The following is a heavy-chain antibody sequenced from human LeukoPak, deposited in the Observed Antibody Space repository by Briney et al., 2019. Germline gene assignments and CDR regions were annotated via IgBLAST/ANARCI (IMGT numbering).Heavy chain of an antibody. V-gene: IGHV4-59*01. J-gene: IGHJ4*02. D-gene: IGHD3-22*01. Sequence: SETLSLTCTVSGGSMSSYYXXXXXXPXGXXXXXXXYIYYSGTTNYNPSLKSRVTXSVDTSKXXFSLKLSSVTAADTAVYYCARVDSSGYKELIDYWGQGTLVTVSS. CDR3: ARVDSSGYKELIDY. CDR1: GGSMSSYY. CDR2: IYYSGTT.